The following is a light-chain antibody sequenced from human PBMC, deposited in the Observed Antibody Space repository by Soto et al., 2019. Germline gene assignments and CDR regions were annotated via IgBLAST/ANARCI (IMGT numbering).Light chain of an antibody. Sequence: IVLPQSPATLSLSPGKRATLSCMASQSVRSYLAWYQQKPGQAPRLLIYDASNRATGIPARFSGSGSGTDFTLTISSLEPGDVATYYCQKYDDAPLSFGGGTKVDNK. CDR3: QKYDDAPLS. CDR2: DAS. J-gene: IGKJ4*01. CDR1: QSVRSY. V-gene: IGKV3-11*01.